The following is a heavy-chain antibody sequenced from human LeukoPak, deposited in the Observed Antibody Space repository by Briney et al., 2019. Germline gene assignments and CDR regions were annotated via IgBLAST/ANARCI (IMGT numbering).Heavy chain of an antibody. J-gene: IGHJ5*02. Sequence: GASVKVSCKASGYTFTGYYMHWVRQAPGQGLEWMGGIIPIFGTGNYAQKFQGRVTITADESTSTAYMELSSLRSEDTAVYYCARDAVQWELLRRYNWFDPWGQGTLVTVSS. CDR1: GYTFTGYY. CDR2: IIPIFGTG. D-gene: IGHD1-26*01. CDR3: ARDAVQWELLRRYNWFDP. V-gene: IGHV1-69*13.